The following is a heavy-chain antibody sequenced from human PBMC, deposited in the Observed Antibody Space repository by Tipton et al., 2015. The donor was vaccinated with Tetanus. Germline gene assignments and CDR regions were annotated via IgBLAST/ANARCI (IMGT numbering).Heavy chain of an antibody. Sequence: QSGPEVKKPGASVKVSCKAFAYALTSYDLNWVRQATGQGLEWLGYMNPNTGHACYAQKFQGRVTMTSNISITTAYMELRDLRSDDTAVYYCARGNRGSSWYFWGQGTLVTVSS. CDR2: MNPNTGHA. J-gene: IGHJ4*02. V-gene: IGHV1-8*01. D-gene: IGHD6-13*01. CDR1: AYALTSYD. CDR3: ARGNRGSSWYF.